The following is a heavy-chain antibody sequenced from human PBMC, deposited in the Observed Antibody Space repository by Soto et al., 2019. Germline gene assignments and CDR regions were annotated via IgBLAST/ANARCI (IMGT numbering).Heavy chain of an antibody. V-gene: IGHV1-69*02. Sequence: SVKVSCKASGDTFNFYTINWVRQAPGQGLEWMGRDIXMLSMXNYALKFQGRXXITADKSXXKAYTDLNSLKSEETAMYYCATSYGSGSQAFDFWGQGTLVTVSS. CDR3: ATSYGSGSQAFDF. J-gene: IGHJ4*02. CDR1: GDTFNFYT. D-gene: IGHD3-10*01. CDR2: DIXMLSMX.